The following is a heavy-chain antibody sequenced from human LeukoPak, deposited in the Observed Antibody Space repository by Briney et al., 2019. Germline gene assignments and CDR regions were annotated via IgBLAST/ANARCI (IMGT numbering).Heavy chain of an antibody. CDR1: GYTFTVYY. D-gene: IGHD6-13*01. J-gene: IGHJ4*02. CDR2: INPNSGGT. CDR3: ARHLQLAYYFDY. Sequence: ASVKLSCKASGYTFTVYYMHWVRQAPGQGLEWMGRINPNSGGTNYAQKFQRRVTMTRDTSNSTAYMELSRLRPDDTAVYYCARHLQLAYYFDYWGQGTLVTVSS. V-gene: IGHV1-2*06.